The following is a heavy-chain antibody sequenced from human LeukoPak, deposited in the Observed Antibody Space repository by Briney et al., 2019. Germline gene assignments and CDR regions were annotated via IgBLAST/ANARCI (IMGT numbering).Heavy chain of an antibody. D-gene: IGHD3-22*01. CDR1: GFTFSRYA. J-gene: IGHJ4*01. CDR2: IWYDGSTK. CDR3: ARCGSSDSSGYYLDY. Sequence: TGGSLGLSCAASGFTFSRYAMHWVRQAPGKGLEWVAVIWYDGSTKYYADSVKGRFTISRDNSKNTLSLQMNSLRDEDTAVYYCARCGSSDSSGYYLDYWGHGTLVTVSS. V-gene: IGHV3-33*01.